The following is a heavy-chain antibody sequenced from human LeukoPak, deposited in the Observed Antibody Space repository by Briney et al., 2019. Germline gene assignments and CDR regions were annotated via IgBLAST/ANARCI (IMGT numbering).Heavy chain of an antibody. V-gene: IGHV5-51*01. Sequence: GESLKISCKGSGYSFTSYWIGWVRQMPGKGLEWMGIIYPGDSDTRYSPSFQGQVTISADKSISTAYLQWSSLKASDTAMYYCARHTYYYDSSGYYLLDVWGKGTTVTVSS. D-gene: IGHD3-22*01. CDR3: ARHTYYYDSSGYYLLDV. J-gene: IGHJ6*04. CDR2: IYPGDSDT. CDR1: GYSFTSYW.